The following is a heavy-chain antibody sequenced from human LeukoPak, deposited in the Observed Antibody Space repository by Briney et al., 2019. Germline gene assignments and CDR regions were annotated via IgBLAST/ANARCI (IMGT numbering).Heavy chain of an antibody. CDR3: TTDDYDILTGDYFFDS. V-gene: IGHV3-15*01. J-gene: IGHJ4*02. Sequence: GGSLRLSCTASGFTFSYAWMSWVRQAPGEGLEWVGRIKSESDGGTPDYAAPVKGRFTISRDDSKNTPYLQMNSLKTEDTGVYYCTTDDYDILTGDYFFDSWGQGTLVTVSS. D-gene: IGHD3-9*01. CDR1: GFTFSYAW. CDR2: IKSESDGGTP.